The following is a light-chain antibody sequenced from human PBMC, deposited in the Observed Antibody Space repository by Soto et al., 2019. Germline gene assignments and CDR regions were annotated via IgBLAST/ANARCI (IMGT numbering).Light chain of an antibody. V-gene: IGKV1-27*01. CDR1: QGISNY. Sequence: DIQMTQSPSTLSASVGDRVTITCRASQGISNYLAWYQQKPGKVPKFLIYAAFTLQSGLPSRFSGSGPGTDFTHTISSLRPEHVATYYCQKCDSSPWTFGQGTKVEIK. CDR2: AAF. J-gene: IGKJ1*01. CDR3: QKCDSSPWT.